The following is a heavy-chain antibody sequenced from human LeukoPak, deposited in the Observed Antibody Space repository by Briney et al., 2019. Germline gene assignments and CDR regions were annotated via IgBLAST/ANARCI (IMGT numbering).Heavy chain of an antibody. J-gene: IGHJ4*02. CDR1: GYTFTGYY. CDR2: INPNSGGT. Sequence: ASVKVSCKASGYTFTGYYMHWVRQAPGQGLESMGWINPNSGGTNYAQKFQGRVTMTRDTSISTAYMELSRLRSDDTAVYYCAREFRIAVAGLTGYWGQGTLVTVSS. V-gene: IGHV1-2*02. D-gene: IGHD6-19*01. CDR3: AREFRIAVAGLTGY.